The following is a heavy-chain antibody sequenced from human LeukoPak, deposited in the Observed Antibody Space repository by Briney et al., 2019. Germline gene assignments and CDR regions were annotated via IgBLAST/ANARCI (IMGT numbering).Heavy chain of an antibody. V-gene: IGHV4-4*07. J-gene: IGHJ4*02. CDR3: ARGDSSGYYAH. Sequence: SETLSLTCTVSGGSISSYYWSWIRQPAGKGLEWIGRIYTSGSTKYNASLKSRGTMFVDTSKNQFTLKLSSVTAADTAVYYCARGDSSGYYAHWGQGTLVTVSS. CDR2: IYTSGST. D-gene: IGHD3-22*01. CDR1: GGSISSYY.